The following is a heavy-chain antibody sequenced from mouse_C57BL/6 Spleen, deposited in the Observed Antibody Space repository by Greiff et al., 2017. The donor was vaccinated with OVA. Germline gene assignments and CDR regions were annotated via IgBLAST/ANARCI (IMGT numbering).Heavy chain of an antibody. D-gene: IGHD3-3*01. CDR3: AIKGAGIDY. CDR2: IDPADSYT. J-gene: IGHJ2*01. Sequence: VQLHQPGAELVMPGASVKLSCKASGYTFTSYWMHWVKQRPGQGLEWIGEIDPADSYTHYNQKFKGKATLTVDKYSSTAYMQLRSLASVDSTVYDCAIKGAGIDYWGQGTTLTVSS. V-gene: IGHV1-69*01. CDR1: GYTFTSYW.